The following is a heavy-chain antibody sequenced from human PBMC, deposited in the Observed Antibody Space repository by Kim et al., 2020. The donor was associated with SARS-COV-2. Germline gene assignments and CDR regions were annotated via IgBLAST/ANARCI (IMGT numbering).Heavy chain of an antibody. J-gene: IGHJ4*02. Sequence: DSVKGLFTISRDNAKNSLYLQMNSLRAEDTALYYCAKDIGHSSSWYYFDYWGQGTLVTVSS. V-gene: IGHV3-9*01. CDR3: AKDIGHSSSWYYFDY. D-gene: IGHD6-13*01.